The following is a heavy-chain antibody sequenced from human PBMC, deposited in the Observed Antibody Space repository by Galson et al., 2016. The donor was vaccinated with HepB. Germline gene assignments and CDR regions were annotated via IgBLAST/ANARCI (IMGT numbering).Heavy chain of an antibody. CDR1: GFSFRNYD. CDR3: ARGSYSSDWYRSSAYDFGMDV. V-gene: IGHV3-13*01. D-gene: IGHD6-19*01. CDR2: IYTAGDT. Sequence: SLRLSCAASGFSFRNYDMHWVRQAPGKGLEWVSTIYTAGDTYYQDSAEGRFTVSRESAKDSLYLHMNSLRAGDTAVYFCARGSYSSDWYRSSAYDFGMDVWGKGTPVTVSS. J-gene: IGHJ6*04.